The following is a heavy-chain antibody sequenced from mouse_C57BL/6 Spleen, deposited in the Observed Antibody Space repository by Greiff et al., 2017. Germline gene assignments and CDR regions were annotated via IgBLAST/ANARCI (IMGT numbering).Heavy chain of an antibody. J-gene: IGHJ4*01. CDR3: ARNPYGNYYAMDY. V-gene: IGHV2-2*01. CDR1: GFSLTSYG. Sequence: VMLVESGPGLVQPSQSLSITCTVSGFSLTSYGVHWVRQSPGKGLEWLGVIWSGGSTDYNAALISRLSISKDNSKSQVFFKMNSLQADDTAIYYCARNPYGNYYAMDYWGQGTSVTVSS. CDR2: IWSGGST. D-gene: IGHD1-1*01.